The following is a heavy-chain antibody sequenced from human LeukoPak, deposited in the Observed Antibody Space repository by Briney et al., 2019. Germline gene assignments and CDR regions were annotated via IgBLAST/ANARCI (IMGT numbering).Heavy chain of an antibody. J-gene: IGHJ3*02. V-gene: IGHV4-39*01. Sequence: SETLSLTCTVSGGSISSDFNYWGWIRQPPGKGLEWIGSRYSSGSTYYNPSLKSRVTISADTSKNQFSLKLSSVTAADTAVYYCARDLMITFGGVIVSYACDIWGQGTMVTVSS. CDR1: GGSISSDFNY. CDR2: RYSSGST. CDR3: ARDLMITFGGVIVSYACDI. D-gene: IGHD3-16*02.